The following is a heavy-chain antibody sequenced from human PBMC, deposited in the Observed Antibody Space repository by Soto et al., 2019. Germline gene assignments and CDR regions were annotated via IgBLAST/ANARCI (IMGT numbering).Heavy chain of an antibody. CDR1: GFSLTTTGVG. Sequence: QITLKESGPTLVKPTQTLTLTCTFSGFSLTTTGVGVGWIRQPPGKALEWLALIFWDHDKRYSPSLNSRPTITKDPSQPQLVLPMPTMAPVDTATYSCAHTPPGFPTRFAPWPQRTLVTVSP. J-gene: IGHJ5*02. CDR3: AHTPPGFPTRFAP. D-gene: IGHD2-2*01. CDR2: IFWDHDK. V-gene: IGHV2-5*02.